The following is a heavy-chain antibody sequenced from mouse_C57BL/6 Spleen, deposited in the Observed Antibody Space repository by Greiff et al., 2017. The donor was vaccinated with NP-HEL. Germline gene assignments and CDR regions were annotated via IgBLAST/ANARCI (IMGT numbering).Heavy chain of an antibody. CDR1: GYTFTSYW. J-gene: IGHJ1*03. Sequence: QVQLQQPGAELVKPGASVKMSCKASGYTFTSYWITWVKQRPGQGLEWIGDIYPGSGSTNYNEKFKSKATLTVDTSSSTAYMQLSSLTSEDSAVYYCAREGGRGSSSPWYFDGWGTGTTVTVSS. CDR2: IYPGSGST. V-gene: IGHV1-55*01. CDR3: AREGGRGSSSPWYFDG. D-gene: IGHD1-1*01.